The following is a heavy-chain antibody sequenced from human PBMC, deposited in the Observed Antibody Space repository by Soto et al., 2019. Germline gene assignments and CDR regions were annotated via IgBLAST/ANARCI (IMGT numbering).Heavy chain of an antibody. J-gene: IGHJ4*02. V-gene: IGHV1-2*02. CDR3: ASTGYSSGWSPSNPHYGGNSGRRYFDY. CDR2: INPNSGGT. D-gene: IGHD6-19*01. CDR1: GYTFTGYY. Sequence: ASVKVSCKASGYTFTGYYMHWVRQAPGQGLEWMGWINPNSGGTNYAQKFQGRVTMTRDMSISTAYMELSRLRSDDTAVYYCASTGYSSGWSPSNPHYGGNSGRRYFDYWGQGTLVTVSS.